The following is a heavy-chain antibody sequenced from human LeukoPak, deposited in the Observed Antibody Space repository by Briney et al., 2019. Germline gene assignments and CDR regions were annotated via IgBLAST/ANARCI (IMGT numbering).Heavy chain of an antibody. CDR1: GFTFSSYG. Sequence: GGSLRLSCAASGFTFSSYGMHWVRQAPGKGLEWVAVIWYDGSNKYYADSVKGRFTISRDNSKNTLYLQMNSLRAEDTAVYYCAXXXVPEWLLLNNWFDPRGQGTLVTVSS. V-gene: IGHV3-33*01. J-gene: IGHJ5*02. CDR3: AXXXVPEWLLLNNWFDP. D-gene: IGHD3-22*01. CDR2: IWYDGSNK.